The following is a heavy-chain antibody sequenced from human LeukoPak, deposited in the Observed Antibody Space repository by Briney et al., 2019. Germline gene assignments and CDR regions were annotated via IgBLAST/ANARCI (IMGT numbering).Heavy chain of an antibody. CDR2: IYYSGST. V-gene: IGHV4-31*03. J-gene: IGHJ5*02. CDR3: ARARPSSTIFRA. CDR1: SGSISSGGYY. Sequence: SETLSLTCTVSSGSISSGGYYWSWIRQHPGKGLEWIGYIYYSGSTYYNPSLKSRVTISVDTSKNQFSLKLSSVTAADTAVYYCARARPSSTIFRAWGQGTLVTVSS. D-gene: IGHD3-3*01.